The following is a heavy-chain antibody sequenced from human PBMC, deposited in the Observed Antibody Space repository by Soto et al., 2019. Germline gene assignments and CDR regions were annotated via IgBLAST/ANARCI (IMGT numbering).Heavy chain of an antibody. V-gene: IGHV1-69*06. CDR2: IIPIFGTA. Sequence: GASVKVSCKASGGTISSYAISWVRQAPGQGLEWMGGIIPIFGTANYAQKFQGRVTITADKSTSTAYMELSSLRSEDTAVYYCARASWYYDSSGYYLTRYAFDIWGQGTMVTVSS. CDR3: ARASWYYDSSGYYLTRYAFDI. J-gene: IGHJ3*02. CDR1: GGTISSYA. D-gene: IGHD3-22*01.